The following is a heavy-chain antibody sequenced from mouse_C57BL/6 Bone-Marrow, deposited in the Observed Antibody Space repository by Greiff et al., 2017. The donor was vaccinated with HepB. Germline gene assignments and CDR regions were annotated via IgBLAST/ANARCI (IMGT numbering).Heavy chain of an antibody. J-gene: IGHJ3*01. CDR2: IDPSDSYT. D-gene: IGHD1-1*01. CDR3: ARELLLRFRGFAY. V-gene: IGHV1-59*01. Sequence: QVQLQQPGAELVRPGTSVKLSCKASGYTFTSYWMHWVKQRPGQGLEWIGVIDPSDSYTNYNQKFKGKATLTVDTSSSTAYMQLSSLTSEDSAVYYCARELLLRFRGFAYWGQGTLVTVSA. CDR1: GYTFTSYW.